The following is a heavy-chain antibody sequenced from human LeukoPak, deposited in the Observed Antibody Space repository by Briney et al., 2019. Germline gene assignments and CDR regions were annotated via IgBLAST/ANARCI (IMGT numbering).Heavy chain of an antibody. D-gene: IGHD6-13*01. CDR1: VYTFTSYY. CDR3: AREAAVNAFDI. V-gene: IGHV1-46*03. Sequence: EASVKVSCKASVYTFTSYYMHWVRQAPGQGLEWMGIINPSGGSTSYAQKFQGRVTMTSDTSTSTVYMELSSLRSEDTAVYYCAREAAVNAFDIWGQGTMVTVSS. CDR2: INPSGGST. J-gene: IGHJ3*02.